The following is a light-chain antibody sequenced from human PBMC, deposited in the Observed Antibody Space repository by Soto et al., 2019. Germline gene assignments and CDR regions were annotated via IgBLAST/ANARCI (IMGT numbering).Light chain of an antibody. V-gene: IGLV1-40*01. CDR3: QSYDSSLSDWV. CDR2: GNS. CDR1: SSNIGAGYD. J-gene: IGLJ3*02. Sequence: QSALTQPPSVSGAPGQRVTISCTGSSSNIGAGYDVHWYQQLPGTAPKLLIYGNSNRPSGVPDRFSGSKSGTSASLAITGLQAEDEADYSCQSYDSSLSDWVFGGGTKLTVL.